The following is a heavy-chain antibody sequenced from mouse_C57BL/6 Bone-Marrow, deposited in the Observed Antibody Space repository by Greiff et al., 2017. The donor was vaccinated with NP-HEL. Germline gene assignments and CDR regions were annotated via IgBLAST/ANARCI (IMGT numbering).Heavy chain of an antibody. J-gene: IGHJ1*03. D-gene: IGHD2-4*01. CDR2: INPSPSYT. V-gene: IGHV1-42*01. CDR1: GYSFTGYY. Sequence: EVQLQQSGPELVKPGASVKISCNASGYSFTGYYMNWVKQSPEKSLEWIGEINPSPSYTTYNQKFKAKATLTVDKSSSTAYMQLNSLTSEDSVVYYCARWDNYYDYVYWYCDVWGTGTMVTVSA. CDR3: ARWDNYYDYVYWYCDV.